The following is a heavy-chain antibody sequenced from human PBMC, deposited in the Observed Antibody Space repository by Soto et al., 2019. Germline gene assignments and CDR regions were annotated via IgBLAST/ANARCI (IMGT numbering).Heavy chain of an antibody. J-gene: IGHJ6*02. Sequence: SETLSLTCAVSGVSISSSNWWSWVRQPPGKGLEWIGEIYHSGSTNYNPSLKSRVTISVDKSKNQFSLKLSSVTAADTAVYYCARGVSYDLRVVTAQLAPFYYYYGMGVWGQGTTVTVSS. D-gene: IGHD2-21*02. CDR1: GVSISSSNW. V-gene: IGHV4-4*02. CDR3: ARGVSYDLRVVTAQLAPFYYYYGMGV. CDR2: IYHSGST.